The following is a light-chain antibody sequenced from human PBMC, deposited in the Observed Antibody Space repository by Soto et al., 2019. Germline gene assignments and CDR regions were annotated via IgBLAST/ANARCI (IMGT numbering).Light chain of an antibody. Sequence: IVLTQSPGTLSLSPGERATLSCRASQSISATHLAWYQQRPGQAPRLLLYGASSRATGIPDRFSGSGSGIDFTLTISRVEPEDFAVFYCQHYGSSPLTFGGGTKVEIK. CDR2: GAS. CDR1: QSISATH. CDR3: QHYGSSPLT. V-gene: IGKV3-20*01. J-gene: IGKJ4*01.